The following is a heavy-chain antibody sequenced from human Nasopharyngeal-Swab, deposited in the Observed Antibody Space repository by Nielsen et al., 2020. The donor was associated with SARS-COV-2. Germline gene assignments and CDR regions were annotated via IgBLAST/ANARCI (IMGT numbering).Heavy chain of an antibody. V-gene: IGHV3-74*01. J-gene: IGHJ6*02. Sequence: LSLTCAASGFTFSSYWMHWVRQAPGKGLVWVSRINSDGSSTSYADSVKGRFTISRDNAKNTLYLQMNSLRAEDTAVYYCAREVVTARYYGMDVWGQGTTVTVSS. D-gene: IGHD2-21*02. CDR2: INSDGSST. CDR1: GFTFSSYW. CDR3: AREVVTARYYGMDV.